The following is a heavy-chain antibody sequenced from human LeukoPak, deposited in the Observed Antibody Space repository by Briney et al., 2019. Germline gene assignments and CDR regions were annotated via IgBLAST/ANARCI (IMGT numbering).Heavy chain of an antibody. Sequence: LSLTCAVYGGSSSGYYWSWIRQAPGKGLEWVSHITASGTAMFYADSVKGRFTISRDNAKNSLYLQMNSLRDEDTAVYYCASSGSYRFDYWGQGTLVTVSS. D-gene: IGHD1-26*01. V-gene: IGHV3-11*04. CDR1: GGSSSGYY. CDR3: ASSGSYRFDY. CDR2: ITASGTAM. J-gene: IGHJ4*02.